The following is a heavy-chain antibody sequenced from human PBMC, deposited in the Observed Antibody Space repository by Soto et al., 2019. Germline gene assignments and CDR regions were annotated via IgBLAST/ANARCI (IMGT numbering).Heavy chain of an antibody. CDR1: GYTFTSYA. Sequence: ASVKVSCKASGYTFTSYAMHWVRQAPGQRLERMGWINAGNGNTKYSQKLQGRVTITRDTSASTAYMELSSLRSEDTAVYYCARGGSLYWYFDLWGRGTLVTVSS. V-gene: IGHV1-3*01. CDR2: INAGNGNT. CDR3: ARGGSLYWYFDL. J-gene: IGHJ2*01. D-gene: IGHD1-26*01.